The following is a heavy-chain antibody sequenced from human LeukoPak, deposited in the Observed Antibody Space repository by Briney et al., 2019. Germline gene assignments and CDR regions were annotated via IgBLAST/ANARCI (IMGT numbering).Heavy chain of an antibody. J-gene: IGHJ4*02. CDR1: GFTFTSYS. Sequence: GGSLRLSCAASGFTFTSYSMNWVRQAPGKGLKWVSTISGGGGSTYYADSVKGRFTISRDNSKNTLYLQMSSLRAEDTAVYYCVREYYDSSGYYYSPYYFDYWGQGTLVTVSS. CDR2: ISGGGGST. V-gene: IGHV3-23*01. D-gene: IGHD3-22*01. CDR3: VREYYDSSGYYYSPYYFDY.